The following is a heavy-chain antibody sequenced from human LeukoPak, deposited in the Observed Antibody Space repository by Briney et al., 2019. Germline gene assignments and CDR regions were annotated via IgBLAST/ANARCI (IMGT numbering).Heavy chain of an antibody. D-gene: IGHD4-17*01. CDR2: ISYDGSNK. Sequence: PGGSLRLSCAASGFTFSSYGMHWVRQAPGKGLEWVAVISYDGSNKYYADSVKGRFTISRDNSKNTLYLQMNSLRAEDTAVYYCAKLHGDFDYWGRGTLVTVSS. V-gene: IGHV3-30*18. CDR3: AKLHGDFDY. J-gene: IGHJ4*02. CDR1: GFTFSSYG.